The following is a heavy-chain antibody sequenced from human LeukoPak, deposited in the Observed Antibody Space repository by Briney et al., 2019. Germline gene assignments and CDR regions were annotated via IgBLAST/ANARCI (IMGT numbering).Heavy chain of an antibody. CDR3: ARDILTGYYMGYMDV. CDR1: GGSISSYY. J-gene: IGHJ6*03. V-gene: IGHV4-59*01. Sequence: PSETLSLTCTVSGGSISSYYWSWIRQPPGKGLEWIGYIYYSGSTNYNPSLKSRVTISVDTSKNQFSLKLSSVTAADTAVYYCARDILTGYYMGYMDVWGKGTTVTVSS. D-gene: IGHD3-9*01. CDR2: IYYSGST.